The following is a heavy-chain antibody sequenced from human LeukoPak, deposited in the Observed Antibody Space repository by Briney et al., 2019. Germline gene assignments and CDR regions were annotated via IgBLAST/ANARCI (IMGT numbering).Heavy chain of an antibody. CDR3: ARDDRGSSRLGMDV. CDR2: IYYSGST. Sequence: SETLSLTCTVSGGSISSSSYYWGWIRQPPGKGLEWIGSIYYSGSTYYNPSLKSRVTISVDTSKNQFSLKLSSVTAADTAVYYCARDDRGSSRLGMDVWGQGTTVTVSS. J-gene: IGHJ6*02. D-gene: IGHD1-26*01. CDR1: GGSISSSSYY. V-gene: IGHV4-39*07.